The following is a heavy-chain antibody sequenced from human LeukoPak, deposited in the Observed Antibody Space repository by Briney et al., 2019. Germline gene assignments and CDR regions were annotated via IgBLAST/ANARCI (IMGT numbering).Heavy chain of an antibody. CDR3: AKDGKEPLTVTAIPEY. Sequence: GGSLRLSCAASGFTFSSYGMHWVRQAPGKGLEWVAVISYDGSNKYYADSVKGRFTISRGNSKNTLYLQMNSLRAEDTAVYYCAKDGKEPLTVTAIPEYWGQGTLVTVSS. D-gene: IGHD2-21*02. CDR1: GFTFSSYG. CDR2: ISYDGSNK. V-gene: IGHV3-30*18. J-gene: IGHJ4*02.